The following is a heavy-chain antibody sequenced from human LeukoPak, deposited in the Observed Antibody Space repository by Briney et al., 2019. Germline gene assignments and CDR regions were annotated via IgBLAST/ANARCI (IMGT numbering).Heavy chain of an antibody. V-gene: IGHV4-39*07. CDR3: ARDRKYYYHMDV. J-gene: IGHJ6*03. CDR1: GSSISSGTYY. CDR2: IYHSGST. Sequence: PSETLSLTCTVSGSSISSGTYYWAWIRQPPGKGLEWIGTIYHSGSTYYNPSLKSRVTISVDTSKNQFSLNLTSLTAADTAVYYCARDRKYYYHMDVWGKGTTVTVSS. D-gene: IGHD1-14*01.